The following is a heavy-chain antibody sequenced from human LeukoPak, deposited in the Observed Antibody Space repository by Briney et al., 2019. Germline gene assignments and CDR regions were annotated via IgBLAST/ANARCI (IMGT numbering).Heavy chain of an antibody. J-gene: IGHJ6*02. CDR2: FDPEDGET. D-gene: IGHD3-22*01. CDR1: GYTLTELS. CDR3: ATSYYYDSSGPYYYYGMDV. V-gene: IGHV1-24*01. Sequence: GASVKVSCKVSGYTLTELSMHWVRQAPGKGLEWMGGFDPEDGETIYAQKFQGRVTMTEDTSTDTAYMELSSLRSEDTAVYYCATSYYYDSSGPYYYYGMDVWGQGTTVTVSS.